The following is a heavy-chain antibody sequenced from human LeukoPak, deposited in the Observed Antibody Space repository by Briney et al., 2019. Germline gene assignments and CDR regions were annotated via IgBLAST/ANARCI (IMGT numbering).Heavy chain of an antibody. D-gene: IGHD6-13*01. CDR1: GFTFSSYE. CDR3: ARGRFGSC. Sequence: GGSLRLSCAASGFTFSSYEINWVRQAPGKGLEWVSYISSSGNSIYYADSVKGRFTISRDNAKNSLYLQMNSLRAEDMAVYYCARGRFGSCWGQGTLVTVSS. J-gene: IGHJ1*01. CDR2: ISSSGNSI. V-gene: IGHV3-48*03.